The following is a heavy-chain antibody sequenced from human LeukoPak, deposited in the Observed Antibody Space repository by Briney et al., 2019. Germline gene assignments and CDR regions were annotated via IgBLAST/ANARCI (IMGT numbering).Heavy chain of an antibody. J-gene: IGHJ4*02. CDR2: ISGSGGST. Sequence: PGGSLRLSCAASGFIFSTYSMTWVRQAPGKGLEWVSAISGSGGSTYYADSVKGRFTISRDNSKNTLYLQMNSLRAEDTAVYYCAKDLARVARGYSGYDYGEDYWGQGTLVTVSS. V-gene: IGHV3-23*01. CDR1: GFIFSTYS. D-gene: IGHD5-12*01. CDR3: AKDLARVARGYSGYDYGEDY.